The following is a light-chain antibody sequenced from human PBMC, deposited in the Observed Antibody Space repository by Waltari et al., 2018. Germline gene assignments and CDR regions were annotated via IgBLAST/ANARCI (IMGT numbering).Light chain of an antibody. Sequence: SSELTQDPAVSVALGQTVRITCQGDSPRSYYASWYQQKPGQAPVLVFYGKNNRPSGSPDRFSGSSSGNTASLTITGAQAEDEADYYCNSRDSSGNHVVFGGGTKLTVL. CDR2: GKN. CDR3: NSRDSSGNHVV. V-gene: IGLV3-19*01. CDR1: SPRSYY. J-gene: IGLJ2*01.